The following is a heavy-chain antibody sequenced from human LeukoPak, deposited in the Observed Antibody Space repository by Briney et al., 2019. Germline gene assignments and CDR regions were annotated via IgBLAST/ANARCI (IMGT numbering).Heavy chain of an antibody. CDR2: IYYSGST. CDR1: GGSISSSSYY. Sequence: SETLSLTCTVSGGSISSSSYYWGWIRQPPGKGLEWIGSIYYSGSTYYNPPLKSRVTISVDTSKNQFSLKLSSVTAADTAVYYCARYDILTGPGGYWGQGTLVTVSS. V-gene: IGHV4-39*01. J-gene: IGHJ4*02. CDR3: ARYDILTGPGGY. D-gene: IGHD3-9*01.